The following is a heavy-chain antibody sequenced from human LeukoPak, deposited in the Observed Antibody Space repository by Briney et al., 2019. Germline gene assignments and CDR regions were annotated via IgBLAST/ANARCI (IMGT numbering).Heavy chain of an antibody. D-gene: IGHD2-21*01. J-gene: IGHJ3*02. CDR2: ISGSGNSK. CDR1: GFTFSNFE. V-gene: IGHV3-48*03. CDR3: VRGAYDSFDI. Sequence: GGSLRLSCAASGFTFSNFEMNWVRQAPGKGLEWVSYISGSGNSKYYADSVKGRFTISRDFAKNSLFLQMHSLRVEDTALYYCVRGAYDSFDIWGQGTVVTVSS.